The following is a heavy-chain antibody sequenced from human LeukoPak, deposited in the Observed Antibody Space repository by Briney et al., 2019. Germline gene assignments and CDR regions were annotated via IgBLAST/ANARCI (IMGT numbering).Heavy chain of an antibody. CDR1: GGSFSGYY. CDR3: ARGPPQWLDAFDI. V-gene: IGHV4-34*01. J-gene: IGHJ3*02. D-gene: IGHD6-19*01. Sequence: SETLSLTCAVYGGSFSGYYWSWIRQPPGKGLEWIGEINHSGSTNYNPSLESRVTISVDTSKNQFSLKLSSVTAADTAVYYCARGPPQWLDAFDIWGQGTMVTVSS. CDR2: INHSGST.